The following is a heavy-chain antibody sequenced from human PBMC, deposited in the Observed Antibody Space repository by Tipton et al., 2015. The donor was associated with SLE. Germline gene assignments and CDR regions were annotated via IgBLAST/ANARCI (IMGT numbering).Heavy chain of an antibody. CDR2: IKFKTDTYAT. Sequence: GSLRLSCVASGFSISDSSMLWVRQASGKGLEWVGRIKFKTDTYATAYAASVKGRFTISRDDSKNTAYLQMNSLETEDTAVYYCSRQVREQLVMMDVWGKGTTVTVSS. V-gene: IGHV3-73*01. CDR3: SRQVREQLVMMDV. CDR1: GFSISDSS. J-gene: IGHJ6*04. D-gene: IGHD6-13*01.